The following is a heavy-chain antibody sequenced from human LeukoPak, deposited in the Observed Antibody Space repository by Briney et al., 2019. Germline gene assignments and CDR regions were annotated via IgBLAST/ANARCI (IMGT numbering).Heavy chain of an antibody. D-gene: IGHD4-17*01. J-gene: IGHJ3*02. CDR2: ISYDGSNK. Sequence: PGGSLRLSCAASGFTFSNYAMHWVRQAPGKGLEWVAVISYDGSNKYYADSVKGRFTISRDNSKNTLYLQMNSLRAEDTAVYYCAKASTVTTLGDAFDIWGQGTMVTVSS. CDR1: GFTFSNYA. V-gene: IGHV3-30*04. CDR3: AKASTVTTLGDAFDI.